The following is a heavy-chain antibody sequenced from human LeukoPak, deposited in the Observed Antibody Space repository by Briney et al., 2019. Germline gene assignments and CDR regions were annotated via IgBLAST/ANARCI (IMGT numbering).Heavy chain of an antibody. J-gene: IGHJ5*02. CDR2: IYHSGST. D-gene: IGHD3-10*01. V-gene: IGHV4-4*02. Sequence: SSETLSLTCAVPGGSISSSNWWSWVRQPPGKGLEWIGEIYHSGSTNYNPSLKSRVTISVDTSKNQFSLKLSSVTAADTAVYYCARDRLWFGEWLGFDPWGQGTLVTVSS. CDR3: ARDRLWFGEWLGFDP. CDR1: GGSISSSNW.